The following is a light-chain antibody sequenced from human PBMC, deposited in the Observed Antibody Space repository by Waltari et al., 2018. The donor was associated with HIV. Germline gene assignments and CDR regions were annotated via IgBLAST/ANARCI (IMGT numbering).Light chain of an antibody. CDR2: GAS. CDR1: QSVSSN. Sequence: EIVMTQSPATLSVSPGERATLSCRASQSVSSNLARYQKKPGQPPRLLIFGASTRATGVPARFSGSGSGTEFSLTISSLQPDDFATYYCQQYNSYSQTFGQGTKVEIK. V-gene: IGKV3-15*01. J-gene: IGKJ1*01. CDR3: QQYNSYSQT.